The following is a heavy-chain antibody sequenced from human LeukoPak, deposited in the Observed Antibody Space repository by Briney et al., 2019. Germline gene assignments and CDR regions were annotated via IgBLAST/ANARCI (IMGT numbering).Heavy chain of an antibody. J-gene: IGHJ4*02. CDR2: INANHGGT. CDR1: GYTFTGYY. V-gene: IGHV1-2*02. CDR3: ARHRDFDSTGYYYPLFDY. D-gene: IGHD3-22*01. Sequence: ASLKVSCKASGYTFTGYYLHWVRQAPGQGLEWMGWINANHGGTNYAQQSQGRVTMTRDTSISTAYMELSRLRSDDAAVYYCARHRDFDSTGYYYPLFDYWGQGTLVTVSS.